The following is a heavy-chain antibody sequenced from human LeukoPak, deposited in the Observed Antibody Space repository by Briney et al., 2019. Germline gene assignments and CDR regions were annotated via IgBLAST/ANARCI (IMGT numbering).Heavy chain of an antibody. CDR3: ARGGSGSPYDY. CDR1: GFTVSSNY. V-gene: IGHV3-66*01. CDR2: IYSGGSI. D-gene: IGHD3-10*01. Sequence: GGSLRLSCAASGFTVSSNYMSWVRQAPGKGLEWVSVIYSGGSIYYADSVKGRFTISRDNSKNTLYLQMGSLRAEDMAVYYCARGGSGSPYDYWGQGTLVTVSS. J-gene: IGHJ4*02.